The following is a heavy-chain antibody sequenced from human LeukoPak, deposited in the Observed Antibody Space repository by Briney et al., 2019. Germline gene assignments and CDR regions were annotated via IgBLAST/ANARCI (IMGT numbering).Heavy chain of an antibody. D-gene: IGHD3-3*01. CDR1: GYTFTGYY. CDR3: ARDCSITIFGVAFDP. J-gene: IGHJ5*02. Sequence: GASVKVSCKASGYTFTGYYMHWVRQAPGQGLEWMGRINPNSGGTNYAQKFQGRVTITADKSTSTAYMELSSLRSEDTAVYYCARDCSITIFGVAFDPWGQGTLVTVSS. CDR2: INPNSGGT. V-gene: IGHV1-2*06.